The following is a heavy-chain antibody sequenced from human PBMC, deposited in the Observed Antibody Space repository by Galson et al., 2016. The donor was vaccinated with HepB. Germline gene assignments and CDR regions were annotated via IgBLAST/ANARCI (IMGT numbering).Heavy chain of an antibody. D-gene: IGHD2-21*01. J-gene: IGHJ4*02. CDR2: INGDGNNK. CDR1: GFTFSSHW. Sequence: SLRLSCAASGFTFSSHWMHWVRQAPGKGLVWVSHINGDGNNKNYVDFAKGRFTISRDNAKNTVFLQMSSLSAEDTAVYYCARGLWVISNQGIDYWGQGILVTVSS. V-gene: IGHV3-74*01. CDR3: ARGLWVISNQGIDY.